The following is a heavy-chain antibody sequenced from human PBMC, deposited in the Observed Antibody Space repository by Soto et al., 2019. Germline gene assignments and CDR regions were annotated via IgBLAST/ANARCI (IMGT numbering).Heavy chain of an antibody. J-gene: IGHJ4*02. V-gene: IGHV1-18*01. D-gene: IGHD2-2*01. Sequence: GASVKVSCKASGYTFTSYGISWVRQAPGQGLEWMGWISAYNGNANYAQKLQGRVTMTTDTSTSTAYMELRSLRSEDTAVYYCARAGLSIVVVPTFDYWGQGTLVTVSS. CDR3: ARAGLSIVVVPTFDY. CDR1: GYTFTSYG. CDR2: ISAYNGNA.